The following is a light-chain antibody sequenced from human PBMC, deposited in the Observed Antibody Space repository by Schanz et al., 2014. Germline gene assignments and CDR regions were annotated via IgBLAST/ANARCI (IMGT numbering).Light chain of an antibody. CDR3: QQYNNWPF. J-gene: IGKJ3*01. V-gene: IGKV3D-15*01. Sequence: EIVLTQSPGALSLSPGDRATLSCRASQSVSSIDLAWYQQKPGQAPNVLIYGASNRATGIPDRFSGSGSGTEFTLTISSLQSEDFAVYYCQQYNNWPFFGPGTKVDIK. CDR2: GAS. CDR1: QSVSSID.